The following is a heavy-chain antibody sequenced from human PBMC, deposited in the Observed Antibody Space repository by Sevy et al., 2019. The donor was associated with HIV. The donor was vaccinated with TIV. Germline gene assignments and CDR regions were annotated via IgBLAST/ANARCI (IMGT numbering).Heavy chain of an antibody. J-gene: IGHJ4*02. CDR2: IYYNVHI. CDR1: GGSITSLY. CDR3: AGENAWGRGYS. V-gene: IGHV4-59*11. Sequence: SETLSLTCTVSGGSITSLYWNWIRQPPGKGLGLIANIYYNVHINYNPSLKIRVTLSLDTSKNQFSLRLSCVTAAYTAMYYCAGENAWGRGYSWGQGTLVTVSS. D-gene: IGHD1-26*01.